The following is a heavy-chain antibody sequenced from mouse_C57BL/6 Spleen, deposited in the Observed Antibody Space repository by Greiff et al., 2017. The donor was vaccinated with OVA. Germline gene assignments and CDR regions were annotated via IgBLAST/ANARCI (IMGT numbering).Heavy chain of an antibody. CDR3: TRSLITTVVGQGYWYFDV. V-gene: IGHV1-15*01. Sequence: QVQLQQSGAELVRPGASVTLSCKASGYTFTDYEMHWVKQTPVHGLEWIGAIDPETGGTAYNQKFKGKAILTADKSSSTAYMELRSLTSEDSAVYYCTRSLITTVVGQGYWYFDVWGTGTTVTVSS. CDR2: IDPETGGT. J-gene: IGHJ1*03. D-gene: IGHD1-1*01. CDR1: GYTFTDYE.